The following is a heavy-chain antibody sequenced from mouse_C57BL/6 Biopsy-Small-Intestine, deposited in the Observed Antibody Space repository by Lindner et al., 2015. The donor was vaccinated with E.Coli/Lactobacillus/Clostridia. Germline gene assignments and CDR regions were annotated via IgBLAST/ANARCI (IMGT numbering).Heavy chain of an antibody. CDR2: IYPGGGYT. V-gene: IGHV1-63*01. CDR1: GYTFTNYW. CDR3: AKYYGSSLVYWYFDV. J-gene: IGHJ1*03. Sequence: VQLQESGAELVRPGTSVKMSCKASGYTFTNYWIGWAKQRPGHGLEWIGDIYPGGGYTNYNEKFKGKATLTADKSSSTAYMQFSSLTSEDSAIYYCAKYYGSSLVYWYFDVWGTGTTVTVSS. D-gene: IGHD1-1*01.